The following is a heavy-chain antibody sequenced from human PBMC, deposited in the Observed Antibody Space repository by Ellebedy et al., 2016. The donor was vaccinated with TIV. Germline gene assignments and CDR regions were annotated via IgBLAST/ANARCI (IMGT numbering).Heavy chain of an antibody. Sequence: GESLKISXAASGFTFSSYDMSWVRQAPGQGLEWVSAISGNGGSTYYPDSVKGRFTTSRDNSKNTLYLQMNSLRAEDTAVYYCGKGVGGAPRVYDYWGQGTLVTVSS. CDR3: GKGVGGAPRVYDY. J-gene: IGHJ4*02. V-gene: IGHV3-23*01. CDR1: GFTFSSYD. D-gene: IGHD5/OR15-5a*01. CDR2: ISGNGGST.